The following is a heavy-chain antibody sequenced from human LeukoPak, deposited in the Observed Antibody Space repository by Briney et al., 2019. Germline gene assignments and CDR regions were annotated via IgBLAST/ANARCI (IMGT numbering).Heavy chain of an antibody. CDR3: ARGTWTYYMDV. CDR2: IGSADDT. Sequence: PGGSLRLSCAASGFTFSNYDIHWVRQAPGKGLEWVSSIGSADDTYYRGSVQGRFTISRDNAKNSLYLQMNSLRAGDTAVYYCARGTWTYYMDVWGKGTTVTVSS. CDR1: GFTFSNYD. D-gene: IGHD3/OR15-3a*01. V-gene: IGHV3-13*01. J-gene: IGHJ6*03.